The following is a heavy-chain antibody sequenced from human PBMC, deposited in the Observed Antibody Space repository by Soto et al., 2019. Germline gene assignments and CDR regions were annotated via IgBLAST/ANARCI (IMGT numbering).Heavy chain of an antibody. CDR3: ARLPRITIFGVVITNYYYYYYMDV. J-gene: IGHJ6*03. D-gene: IGHD3-3*01. CDR1: GCSINSSSYY. V-gene: IGHV4-39*01. Sequence: SATLSLTCPVSGCSINSSSYYWVLIRQPPGKGLEWIGSIYYSGSTYYNPSLKSRVTISVDTSKNQFSLKLSSVTAADTAVYYCARLPRITIFGVVITNYYYYYYMDVWGKGTTVT. CDR2: IYYSGST.